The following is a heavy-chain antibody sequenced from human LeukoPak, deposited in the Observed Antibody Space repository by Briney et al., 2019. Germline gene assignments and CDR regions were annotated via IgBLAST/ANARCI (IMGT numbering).Heavy chain of an antibody. V-gene: IGHV4-59*08. J-gene: IGHJ4*02. D-gene: IGHD5-24*01. CDR3: ARHGWRWLQSDY. Sequence: SETLSLTCTVSGGSISSYYWSWIRQPPGKGLEWIWYIYYSGSTNYNPSLKSRVTISVDTSKNQFSLKLSSVTAADTAVYYCARHGWRWLQSDYWGQGTLVTVSS. CDR2: IYYSGST. CDR1: GGSISSYY.